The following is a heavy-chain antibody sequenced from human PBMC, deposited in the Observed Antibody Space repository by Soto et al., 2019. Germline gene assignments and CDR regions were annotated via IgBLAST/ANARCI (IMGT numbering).Heavy chain of an antibody. Sequence: QVQLVQSGAEVKKPGSSVKVSCKASVGTFSSYAISWVRQAPGQGLEWMGWIIPIFGTANYAQKFQGRVTFTADESTSTAYMELSTLISEDTAVYYCARSMSMVRGDLAYWGQGTLVPVSS. CDR3: ARSMSMVRGDLAY. D-gene: IGHD3-10*01. V-gene: IGHV1-69*12. CDR2: IIPIFGTA. J-gene: IGHJ4*02. CDR1: VGTFSSYA.